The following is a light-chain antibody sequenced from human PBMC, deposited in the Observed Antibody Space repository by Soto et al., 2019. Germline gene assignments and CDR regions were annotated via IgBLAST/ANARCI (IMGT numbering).Light chain of an antibody. CDR2: ATS. CDR1: QSVSSN. Sequence: EIVMTQSPATLSVSPGERASLSCRASQSVSSNLAWYQQKPGQTPRLLIYATSTRATGIPARFSGSGSGTEFTLTISSLQSEDFATYFCHQTYSIPPTFGQGTKVEI. V-gene: IGKV3-15*01. J-gene: IGKJ1*01. CDR3: HQTYSIPPT.